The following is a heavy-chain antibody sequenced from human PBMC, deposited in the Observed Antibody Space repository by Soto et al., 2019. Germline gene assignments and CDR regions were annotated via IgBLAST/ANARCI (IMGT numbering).Heavy chain of an antibody. CDR1: GFTFSSYA. J-gene: IGHJ4*02. CDR2: ISGSGGST. D-gene: IGHD1-26*01. V-gene: IGHV3-23*01. CDR3: ARRGSGSYYDY. Sequence: EVQLLESGGGLVQPGGSLRLSCAASGFTFSSYAMRWVRQAPVKGLEWVSAISGSGGSTYYADSVKGRFTISRDNSKNTLYLQRISLRAEDTAVYYCARRGSGSYYDYWGQGTLVTVSS.